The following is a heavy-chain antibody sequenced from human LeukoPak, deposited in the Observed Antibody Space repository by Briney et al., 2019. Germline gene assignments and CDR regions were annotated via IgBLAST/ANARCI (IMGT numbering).Heavy chain of an antibody. Sequence: GGSLRLSCAASGFTFSSFTMNWVRQAPGKGLEWVSSISTSSSYISYADSVKGRFTISRDNAKNSLYLQMNRLRPEDAAVYYCAKAPVTTCRGAYCYPFDYWGQGTLVTVSS. D-gene: IGHD2-21*01. J-gene: IGHJ4*02. CDR1: GFTFSSFT. CDR2: ISTSSSYI. V-gene: IGHV3-21*04. CDR3: AKAPVTTCRGAYCYPFDY.